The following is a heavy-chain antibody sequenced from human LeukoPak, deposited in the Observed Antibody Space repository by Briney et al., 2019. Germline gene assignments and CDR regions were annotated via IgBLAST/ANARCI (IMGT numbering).Heavy chain of an antibody. Sequence: GGSLRLSCAASGFTFSSYSMNWVRQAPGKGLEWVSSISSSSYIYYADSVKGRFTISRDNAKNSLYLQMNSLRAEDTAVYYCARAFVCSSTSCYDWFDPWGQGTLVTVSS. CDR2: ISSSSYI. CDR3: ARAFVCSSTSCYDWFDP. CDR1: GFTFSSYS. V-gene: IGHV3-21*01. J-gene: IGHJ5*02. D-gene: IGHD2-2*01.